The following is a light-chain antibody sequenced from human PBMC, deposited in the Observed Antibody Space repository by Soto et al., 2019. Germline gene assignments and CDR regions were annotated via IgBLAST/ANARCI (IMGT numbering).Light chain of an antibody. CDR3: QQSYSMPYA. J-gene: IGKJ2*01. V-gene: IGKV1-39*01. CDR2: AAS. CDR1: QSISSY. Sequence: DIQMTQSPSSLSASVGDRVTITCRASQSISSYLNWYQLKPGKAPKLLIYAASTLQTGVPSRFTGSGSGTDFTLTISSLQPEDYATYFCQQSYSMPYAFGPGTKLEIK.